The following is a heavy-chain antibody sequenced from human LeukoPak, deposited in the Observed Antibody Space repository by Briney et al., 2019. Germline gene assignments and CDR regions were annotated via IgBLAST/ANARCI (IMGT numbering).Heavy chain of an antibody. CDR2: IYSGGST. Sequence: GGSLRLSCAASGFTFSSYGMSWVRQAPGKGLEWVSVIYSGGSTFYADSVKGRFTISRDNSKNTLYLQMNSLRAEDTAVYYCARGGSYLSAFDIWGQGTMVTVSS. CDR1: GFTFSSYG. D-gene: IGHD1-26*01. J-gene: IGHJ3*02. CDR3: ARGGSYLSAFDI. V-gene: IGHV3-53*01.